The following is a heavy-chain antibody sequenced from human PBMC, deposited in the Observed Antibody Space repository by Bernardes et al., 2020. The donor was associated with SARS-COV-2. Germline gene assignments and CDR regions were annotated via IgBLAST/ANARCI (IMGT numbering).Heavy chain of an antibody. D-gene: IGHD3-3*01. CDR1: GFTFTKYD. Sequence: GGSLRLSCAASGFTFTKYDMSWVRQAPGKGLEWVSGISGSGNTTYYADSVKGRFTISRDNSKNTLFLQMDSLRAEDTAVYYCAKDDDRPLFGAARYWGQGSLVTVSS. CDR3: AKDDDRPLFGAARY. J-gene: IGHJ4*02. CDR2: ISGSGNTT. V-gene: IGHV3-23*01.